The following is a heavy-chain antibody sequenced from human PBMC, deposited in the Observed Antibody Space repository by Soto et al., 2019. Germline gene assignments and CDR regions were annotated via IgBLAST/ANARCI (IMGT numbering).Heavy chain of an antibody. CDR2: NYSGGST. CDR3: TGGRIAARPLDY. CDR1: GFTVSSNY. Sequence: EVQLVESGGGLIQPGGSLRLSCAASGFTVSSNYMSWVRQAPGTGLEWVSVNYSGGSTYYADSVKGRFTISRDNSKNTLYLQMNSLIAADTAVYYCTGGRIAARPLDYWGQGTLVTVSS. D-gene: IGHD6-6*01. V-gene: IGHV3-53*01. J-gene: IGHJ4*02.